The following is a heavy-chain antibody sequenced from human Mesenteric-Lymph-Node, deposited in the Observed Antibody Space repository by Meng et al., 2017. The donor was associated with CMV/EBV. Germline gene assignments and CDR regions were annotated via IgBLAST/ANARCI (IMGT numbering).Heavy chain of an antibody. D-gene: IGHD2-8*01. CDR3: ARGLLIDFCTNSICYTDF. Sequence: SETLSLTCGVYGGSFSGYSWSWIRQPPGKGLEWIGEINHSGSTTYNPSLKSRVTISADPSKNQFSLKLRSVTAADTAVYYCARGLLIDFCTNSICYTDFWGQGTLVTVSS. V-gene: IGHV4-34*01. CDR1: GGSFSGYS. CDR2: INHSGST. J-gene: IGHJ4*02.